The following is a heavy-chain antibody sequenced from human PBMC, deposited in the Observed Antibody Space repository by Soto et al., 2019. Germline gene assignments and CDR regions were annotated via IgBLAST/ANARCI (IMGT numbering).Heavy chain of an antibody. V-gene: IGHV3-33*01. CDR3: ARDLTMVRGFDP. D-gene: IGHD3-10*01. J-gene: IGHJ5*02. CDR2: IWYDGSNK. CDR1: GFTFSSYG. Sequence: GGSLRLSCAAFGFTFSSYGMHWVRQAPGKGLEWVAVIWYDGSNKYYADSVKGRFTISRDNSKNTLYLQMNSLRAEDTAVYYCARDLTMVRGFDPWGQGTLVTVSS.